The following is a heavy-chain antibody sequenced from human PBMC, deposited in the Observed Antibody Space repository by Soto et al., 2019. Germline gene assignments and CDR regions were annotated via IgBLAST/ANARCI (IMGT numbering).Heavy chain of an antibody. CDR2: TYFRSKWYN. CDR3: AKGDNLGPKTGYAFDP. Sequence: SQTLSLTCAISGDSVSSNTASWNWIRQSPSRGLEWLGRTYFRSKWYNDYAVSVKSRIIIDPDTSNNQFSLQLNSVTPEDTAVYFCAKGDNLGPKTGYAFDPWGQGIMVTVSS. J-gene: IGHJ5*02. CDR1: GDSVSSNTAS. D-gene: IGHD5-12*01. V-gene: IGHV6-1*01.